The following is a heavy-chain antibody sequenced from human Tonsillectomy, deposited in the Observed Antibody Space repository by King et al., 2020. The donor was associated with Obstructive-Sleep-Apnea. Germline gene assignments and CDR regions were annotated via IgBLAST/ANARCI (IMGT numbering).Heavy chain of an antibody. D-gene: IGHD3-22*01. CDR3: GGYNWFDP. Sequence: QLVQSGGGVVQPGRALRLSCAASGFTFSNYGMYWVRQAPGEGLECVAIISYDGSDKYYADSLKGRFTISRDNSKSTLYLQMNSLRPEDTAVYYCGGYNWFDPWGQGTLVTVSS. J-gene: IGHJ5*02. V-gene: IGHV3-30*03. CDR2: ISYDGSDK. CDR1: GFTFSNYG.